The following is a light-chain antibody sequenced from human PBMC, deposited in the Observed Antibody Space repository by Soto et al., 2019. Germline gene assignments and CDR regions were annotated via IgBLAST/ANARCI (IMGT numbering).Light chain of an antibody. CDR1: SSDVGGYNY. CDR3: SSYTSSSTLV. Sequence: QSVLAQPASVSGSPGQSITISCTGTSSDVGGYNYVSWYQQHPSEAPKLMIYEVSNRPSGDSNRFSGSKSGNTASLTISGLQAEDEADYYCSSYTSSSTLVFGTGTKVTVL. J-gene: IGLJ1*01. V-gene: IGLV2-14*01. CDR2: EVS.